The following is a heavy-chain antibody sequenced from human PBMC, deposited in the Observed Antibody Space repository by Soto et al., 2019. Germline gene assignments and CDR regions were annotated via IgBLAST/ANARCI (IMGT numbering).Heavy chain of an antibody. CDR2: IRSETDGGTA. CDR3: SHGYYQYFES. Sequence: GGSLILSCAASGFTLANVWMNWVRQAPGKGPEWVALIRSETDGGTAQYSAPVKGRFTISRDDSENTLYLQMNSLKTEDTAVYYCSHGYYQYFESWGQGTLVTVSS. D-gene: IGHD5-18*01. V-gene: IGHV3-15*07. CDR1: GFTLANVW. J-gene: IGHJ4*02.